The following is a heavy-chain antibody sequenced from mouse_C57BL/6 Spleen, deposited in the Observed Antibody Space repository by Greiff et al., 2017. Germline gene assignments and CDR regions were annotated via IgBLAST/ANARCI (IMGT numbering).Heavy chain of an antibody. J-gene: IGHJ2*01. CDR2: IHPSDSDT. V-gene: IGHV1-74*01. CDR3: AVECNCWGVQYYFGC. Sequence: QVQLQQPGAELVKPGASVKVSCKASGYTFTSYWMHWVKQRPGQGLEWIGRIHPSDSDTNYNQKFKGKATLTVDKASSTAYMQLSSLTSEDSAVYYCAVECNCWGVQYYFGCWGQGATLTVSS. D-gene: IGHD2-1*01. CDR1: GYTFTSYW.